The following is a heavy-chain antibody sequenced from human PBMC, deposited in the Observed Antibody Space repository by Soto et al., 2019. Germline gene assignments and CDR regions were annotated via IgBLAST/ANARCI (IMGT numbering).Heavy chain of an antibody. CDR1: GFTFSNYT. CDR3: ARDRGARDFDSTGYYQGRTIFDY. CDR2: VAFDGSNQ. V-gene: IGHV3-30-3*01. D-gene: IGHD3-22*01. J-gene: IGHJ4*02. Sequence: QVQLVESGGGVVRPGTSLRLSCEASGFTFSNYTMHWVRQSPGRGLEWVSVVAFDGSNQFYADSVKGRFTISRDSSGNILYLQLSSLRIEDTAVYYCARDRGARDFDSTGYYQGRTIFDYWGQGILVTVSS.